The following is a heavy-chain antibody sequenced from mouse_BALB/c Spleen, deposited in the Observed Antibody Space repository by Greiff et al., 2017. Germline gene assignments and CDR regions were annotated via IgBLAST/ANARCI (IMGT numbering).Heavy chain of an antibody. CDR2: IWGGGST. CDR3: ARNWETGKGAMDY. D-gene: IGHD4-1*01. CDR1: GFSLSRYS. V-gene: IGHV2-6-4*01. J-gene: IGHJ4*01. Sequence: QVQLKESGPGLVAPSQSLSITCTVSGFSLSRYSVHWVRQPPGKGLEWLGMIWGGGSTDYNSALKSRLSISKDNSKSQVFLKMNSLQTDDTAMYSCARNWETGKGAMDYWGQGTSVTVSS.